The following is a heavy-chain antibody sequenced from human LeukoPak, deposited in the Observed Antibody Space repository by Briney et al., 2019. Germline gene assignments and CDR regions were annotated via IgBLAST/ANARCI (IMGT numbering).Heavy chain of an antibody. CDR3: AAYDFWSGYSFDY. J-gene: IGHJ4*02. CDR2: ISYDGSNK. V-gene: IGHV3-30*03. D-gene: IGHD3-3*01. CDR1: GFTCSSYG. Sequence: GRSLRLSCAASGFTCSSYGMHWVRQAPGKGLEWVAVISYDGSNKYYADSVKGRFTISRDNSKNTLYLQMNSLRAEDTAVYYCAAYDFWSGYSFDYWGQGTLVTVSS.